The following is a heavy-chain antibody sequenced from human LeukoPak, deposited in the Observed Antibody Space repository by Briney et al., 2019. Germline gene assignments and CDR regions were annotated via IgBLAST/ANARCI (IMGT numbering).Heavy chain of an antibody. Sequence: GGSLRLSCAASGFTFSSYWMHWVRQAPGKGLVWVSGMNSDGSRTSYADSVKGRFTISRDNAKNTLYLQMNSLRAEDTAVYYCAKVRWGSDNALDSWGQGTLVTGSS. J-gene: IGHJ4*02. D-gene: IGHD3-16*01. CDR1: GFTFSSYW. CDR2: MNSDGSRT. CDR3: AKVRWGSDNALDS. V-gene: IGHV3-74*01.